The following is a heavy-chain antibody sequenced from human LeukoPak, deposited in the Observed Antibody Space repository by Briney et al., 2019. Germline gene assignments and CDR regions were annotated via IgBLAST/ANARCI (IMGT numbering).Heavy chain of an antibody. CDR2: INPNSGGT. J-gene: IGHJ5*02. CDR3: AREGYSSSWYKFDP. V-gene: IGHV1-2*02. Sequence: EASVKVSCKASGYTFTGYYMHWVRQAPGQGLEWMGWINPNSGGTNYAQKFQGRVTMTRDTSISTAYMELSRLRSDDTVVYYCAREGYSSSWYKFDPWGQGTLVTVSS. CDR1: GYTFTGYY. D-gene: IGHD6-13*01.